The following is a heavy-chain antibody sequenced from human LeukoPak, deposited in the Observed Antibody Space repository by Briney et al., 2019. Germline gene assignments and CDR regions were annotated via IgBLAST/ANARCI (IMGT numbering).Heavy chain of an antibody. Sequence: EPGRSLRLSCAASGFTFDDYAMHWVRQAPGKGLEWVSGISWNSGTIGYADSVKGRFIISRDNAKNSLYLQMNSLRAEDTALYYCLRESFAFDIWGQGTMVTVSS. V-gene: IGHV3-9*01. CDR1: GFTFDDYA. J-gene: IGHJ3*02. CDR2: ISWNSGTI. CDR3: LRESFAFDI. D-gene: IGHD3-16*01.